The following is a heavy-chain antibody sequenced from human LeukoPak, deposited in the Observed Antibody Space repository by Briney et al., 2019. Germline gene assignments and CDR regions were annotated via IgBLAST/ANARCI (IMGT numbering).Heavy chain of an antibody. Sequence: LTGRSLRLSCAASGFTLSSYGMHWVRQAPGKGLEWVAVVSYDGSTKYYADSVKGRFTISRDNSKNTLYLQMNSLRAEDTAVYYCAKDRGSCDPWGQGTLVTVSS. J-gene: IGHJ5*02. CDR3: AKDRGSCDP. V-gene: IGHV3-30*18. D-gene: IGHD3-10*01. CDR2: VSYDGSTK. CDR1: GFTLSSYG.